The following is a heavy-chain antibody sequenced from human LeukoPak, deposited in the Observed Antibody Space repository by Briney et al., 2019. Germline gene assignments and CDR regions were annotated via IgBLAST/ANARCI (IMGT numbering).Heavy chain of an antibody. Sequence: SETLSLTCTVSGGSISSSTYYWGWIRQPPGKGLEWIGTIYYSGTTYYNPSLKSRVTISIDTSTNQFSLKLNSVTAADTAVYYCASLQNIVGATPLPDYWGQGTLVTVSS. J-gene: IGHJ4*02. V-gene: IGHV4-39*07. CDR3: ASLQNIVGATPLPDY. D-gene: IGHD1-26*01. CDR2: IYYSGTT. CDR1: GGSISSSTYY.